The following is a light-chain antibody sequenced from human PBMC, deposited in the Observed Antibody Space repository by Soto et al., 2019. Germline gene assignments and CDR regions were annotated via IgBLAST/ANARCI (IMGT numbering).Light chain of an antibody. CDR3: QQYNSYSRT. J-gene: IGKJ1*01. CDR1: QSISSW. CDR2: KAS. V-gene: IGKV1-5*03. Sequence: DIQMIQSPSSLSSSVVYRFTVTCLASQSISSWLAWYQQKPGKAPKLLIYKASSLESGVPSRFSGSGSGTEFTLTISSLQPDDFATYYCQQYNSYSRTFGQGTKVDIK.